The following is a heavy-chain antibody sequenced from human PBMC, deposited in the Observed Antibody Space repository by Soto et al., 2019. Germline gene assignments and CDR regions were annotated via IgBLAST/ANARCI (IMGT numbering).Heavy chain of an antibody. CDR3: ARTYCAADCPRRDFDY. J-gene: IGHJ4*02. V-gene: IGHV1-46*01. Sequence: QVQLVQSGAEVKEPGASVKVSCKASGYILSSYNMHWVRQAPGQGLEWMGIINPSGGRTSYAQKFQDRVTMTRDTSTNTVYMALSSLRSDDTAVYYCARTYCAADCPRRDFDYWGQGTLVTVSS. CDR2: INPSGGRT. CDR1: GYILSSYN. D-gene: IGHD2-21*02.